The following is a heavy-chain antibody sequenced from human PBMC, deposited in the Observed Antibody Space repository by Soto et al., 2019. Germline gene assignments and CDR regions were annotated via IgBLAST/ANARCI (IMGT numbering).Heavy chain of an antibody. D-gene: IGHD2-2*01. Sequence: GASVKVSCKASRYPFTGCYIHWVRQAPGQGLEWMGWINPNSGGTNYAQKFQGWVTMTRDTSISTAYMELSRLRSDDTAVYYCARGTSFYGMGVWGQGTTVTVSS. CDR2: INPNSGGT. CDR1: RYPFTGCY. V-gene: IGHV1-2*04. CDR3: ARGTSFYGMGV. J-gene: IGHJ6*02.